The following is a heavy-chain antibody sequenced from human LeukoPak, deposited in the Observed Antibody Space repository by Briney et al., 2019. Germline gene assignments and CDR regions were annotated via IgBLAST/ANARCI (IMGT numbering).Heavy chain of an antibody. J-gene: IGHJ4*02. D-gene: IGHD4-23*01. CDR1: VFTFSSYG. V-gene: IGHV3-30*02. Sequence: GGSLSLSCAASVFTFSSYGMHWVRQAPGKGREWVAFIRYDGSNKYYADSVKGRFTISRDNSKNTLYLQMNSLRAEDTAVYYCAKGIGGNFYPADYWGQGTLVTVSS. CDR3: AKGIGGNFYPADY. CDR2: IRYDGSNK.